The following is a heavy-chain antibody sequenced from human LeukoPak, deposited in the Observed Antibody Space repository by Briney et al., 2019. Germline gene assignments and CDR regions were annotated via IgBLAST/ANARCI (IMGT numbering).Heavy chain of an antibody. V-gene: IGHV4-59*08. Sequence: SETLSLTCTVSGGSISSYYWSWIRQPPGKGLEWIGYIYYSGSTNYNPSLKSRVTISVDTSKNQFSLKLSSVTAADTAVYYCARLPLTGGSYYWFDPWGQRTLVSVSS. J-gene: IGHJ5*02. CDR3: ARLPLTGGSYYWFDP. D-gene: IGHD1-26*01. CDR1: GGSISSYY. CDR2: IYYSGST.